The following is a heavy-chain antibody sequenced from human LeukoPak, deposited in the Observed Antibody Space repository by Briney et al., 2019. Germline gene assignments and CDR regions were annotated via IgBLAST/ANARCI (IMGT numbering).Heavy chain of an antibody. CDR3: ARDPGGLLYYYYYMDV. D-gene: IGHD2-8*02. CDR1: GYTFTGYY. V-gene: IGHV1-2*02. CDR2: INPNSGGT. J-gene: IGHJ6*03. Sequence: ASVKVSCKASGYTFTGYYMHWVRQAPGQGLEWMGWINPNSGGTNYAQKFQGRVTVTRDTSISTAYMELSRLRSDDTAVYYCARDPGGLLYYYYYMDVWGKGTTVTVSS.